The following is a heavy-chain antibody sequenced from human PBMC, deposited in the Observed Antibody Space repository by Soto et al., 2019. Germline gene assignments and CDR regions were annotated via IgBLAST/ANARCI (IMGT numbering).Heavy chain of an antibody. CDR2: IHPGESDT. CDR1: GYSFTTYW. J-gene: IGHJ6*02. V-gene: IGHV5-51*01. CDR3: ARHEATYYNFYGMDV. Sequence: GESLKISCKSYGYSFTTYWIAWVRQMPAKGLEWMGSIHPGESDTRYSPSFQGQVTISADRSITTAYLQWSSLKASDTAIYYCARHEATYYNFYGMDVWGQGTTVTVSS.